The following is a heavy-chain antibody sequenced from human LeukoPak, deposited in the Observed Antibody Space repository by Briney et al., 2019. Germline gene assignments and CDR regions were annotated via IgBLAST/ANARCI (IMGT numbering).Heavy chain of an antibody. V-gene: IGHV3-30*02. CDR3: VTDSTHFRVWDSYDTAGLTY. J-gene: IGHJ4*02. CDR1: GFNFRTYG. D-gene: IGHD3-22*01. Sequence: GGSLRLSWEASGFNFRTYGMSWVRQAPGGGLEWVAFIRYDGNNKYYGDSVKGRFTLTRHNAKTTLYLQMNRLPAEDTAVYYRVTDSTHFRVWDSYDTAGLTYWGPGALVTVSS. CDR2: IRYDGNNK.